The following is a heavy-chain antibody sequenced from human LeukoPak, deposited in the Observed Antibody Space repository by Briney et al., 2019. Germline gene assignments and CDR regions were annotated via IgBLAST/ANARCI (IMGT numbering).Heavy chain of an antibody. CDR2: ISSSSSYI. Sequence: GGSLRLSCAASGFTFSSYSMNWVRQAPGKGLEWVSSISSSSSYIYYADSVKGRFTISRDNAKNSLYLQMNSLRAEDTAVYYSARLASGSYGPLTPFDYWGQGTLVTVSS. V-gene: IGHV3-21*04. CDR1: GFTFSSYS. CDR3: ARLASGSYGPLTPFDY. D-gene: IGHD1-26*01. J-gene: IGHJ4*02.